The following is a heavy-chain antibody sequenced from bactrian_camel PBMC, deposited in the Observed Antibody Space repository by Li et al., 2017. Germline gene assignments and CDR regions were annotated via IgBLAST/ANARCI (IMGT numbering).Heavy chain of an antibody. D-gene: IGHD6*01. CDR1: GTTFGAYA. V-gene: IGHV3S60*01. CDR3: ANTVAGSPYY. CDR2: INWNGGRT. J-gene: IGHJ4*01. Sequence: QVQLVESGGGLVQAGESLKLSCIVSGTTFGAYAMGWFRQAPGKEREEVSCINWNGGRTRYSDSVKGRFTISRDNAKNMVYLHLNSLKTEDMAMYYCANTVAGSPYYWGQGTQVTVS.